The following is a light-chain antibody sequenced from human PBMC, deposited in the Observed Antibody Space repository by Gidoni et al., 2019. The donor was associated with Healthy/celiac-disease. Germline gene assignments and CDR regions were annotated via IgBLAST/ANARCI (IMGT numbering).Light chain of an antibody. V-gene: IGLV3-1*01. CDR3: QAWDSSTVV. CDR1: KLGDNY. Sequence: SYELTQQPSVSVSPGQTASITCSGDKLGDNYACGYQQNPGQSPVLVIYQASKRPSGIPERFSGSNSGNTATLTISGTQAMDEADYYFQAWDSSTVVFGGGTKLTVL. J-gene: IGLJ2*01. CDR2: QAS.